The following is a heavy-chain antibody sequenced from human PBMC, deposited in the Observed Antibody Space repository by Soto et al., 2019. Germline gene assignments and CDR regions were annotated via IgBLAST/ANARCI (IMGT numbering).Heavy chain of an antibody. D-gene: IGHD3-22*01. CDR1: GFTFNNAW. J-gene: IGHJ4*02. CDR2: IKGEADGGTT. V-gene: IGHV3-15*01. CDR3: TTGLSNGYYNFDY. Sequence: GGSLRLSCAASGFTFNNAWMSWVRQAPGKGLEWVGRIKGEADGGTTDYAAPVKGRITISRDHSKDTLYLQMNILKTEDTAVYYCTTGLSNGYYNFDYWGQGT.